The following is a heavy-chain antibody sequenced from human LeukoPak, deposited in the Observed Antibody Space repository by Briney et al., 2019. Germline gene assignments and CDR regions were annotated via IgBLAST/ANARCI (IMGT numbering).Heavy chain of an antibody. CDR1: GFNFNNYA. CDR3: ARLVLMWYHLDY. J-gene: IGHJ4*02. CDR2: INGGGGNT. D-gene: IGHD2-15*01. V-gene: IGHV3-23*01. Sequence: GGSLRLSCVASGFNFNNYAMSWVRQVPGKGLEWVSGINGGGGNTYYADSVKGRFTISKDNSKNTLYLQMNSLRAEDTAVYFCARLVLMWYHLDYWGQGTQVTVSS.